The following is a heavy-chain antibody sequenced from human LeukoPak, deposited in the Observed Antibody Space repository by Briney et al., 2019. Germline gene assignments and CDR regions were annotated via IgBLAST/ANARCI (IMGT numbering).Heavy chain of an antibody. CDR1: GFTFNIYC. CDR3: ARSHYDHNSGYFSYFCGLDF. V-gene: IGHV3-74*01. D-gene: IGHD3-22*01. J-gene: IGHJ6*02. CDR2: TCCDAKRT. Sequence: GGSVTLSCAASGFTFNIYCMHWPRQAPGKGLVWVSRTCCDAKRTRYADSVKGRFTISRDNAKNTLYVQMNSLRAEDTAVYCCARSHYDHNSGYFSYFCGLDFWGQGTTVTVSS.